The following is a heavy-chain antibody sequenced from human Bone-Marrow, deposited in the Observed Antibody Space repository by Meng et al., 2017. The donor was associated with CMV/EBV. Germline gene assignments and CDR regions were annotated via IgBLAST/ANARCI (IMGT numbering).Heavy chain of an antibody. CDR1: EYTFTGYL. CDR2: INPNGGGK. D-gene: IGHD6-19*01. V-gene: IGHV1-2*02. CDR3: ARGGEWLEWGDFDY. J-gene: IGHJ4*02. Sequence: VRREQTGAERKRPGAYEKVQCRASEYTFTGYLRHWGRRAPGKGLEWMGGINPNGGGKNNARKFQGRVTMTRDTSISTAYMELGRLRSDDTAVYYCARGGEWLEWGDFDYWGQGTLVTVSS.